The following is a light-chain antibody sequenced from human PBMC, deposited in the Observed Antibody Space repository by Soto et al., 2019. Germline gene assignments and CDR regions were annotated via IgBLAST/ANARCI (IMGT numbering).Light chain of an antibody. J-gene: IGKJ3*01. Sequence: EIVLTQSPETLSLSPGERATLSCRASQSISSSYLAWYQQKPGQAPRLLIYGASTRATGIPDRFSGSGSGTDFILTINRLEPEDFAVYYCQQYDTSFTFGPGTKVDIK. CDR1: QSISSSY. V-gene: IGKV3-20*01. CDR3: QQYDTSFT. CDR2: GAS.